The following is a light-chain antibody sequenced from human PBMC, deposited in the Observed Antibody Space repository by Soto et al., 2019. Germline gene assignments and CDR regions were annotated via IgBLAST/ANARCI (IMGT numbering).Light chain of an antibody. CDR3: QQYGSSPPT. Sequence: EIVLTQSPGTLSLSPGKRATLSFRASQSISSSYLAWYQQKPGQAPRLLIYGASSRATGIPDRFSGSGSGTDFTLTISRLEPEDFAVYYCQQYGSSPPTFGQGTKVDIK. CDR1: QSISSSY. J-gene: IGKJ1*01. CDR2: GAS. V-gene: IGKV3-20*01.